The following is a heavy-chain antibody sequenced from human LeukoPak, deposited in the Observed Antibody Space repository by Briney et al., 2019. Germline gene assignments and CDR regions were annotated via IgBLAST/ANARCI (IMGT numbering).Heavy chain of an antibody. V-gene: IGHV4-61*01. D-gene: IGHD3-10*01. CDR1: GVSVSSSNYH. CDR3: VSLAAGESGRGA. Sequence: SETLSLTCTVSGVSVSSSNYHWMWIRQPPGQEREYIGNILYSGRIDYTPSLQIRTTLSLDTSNNPFYLTLMSVAAAGTAEYYWVSLAAGESGRGAWGQGTLVTVSS. J-gene: IGHJ5*02. CDR2: ILYSGRI.